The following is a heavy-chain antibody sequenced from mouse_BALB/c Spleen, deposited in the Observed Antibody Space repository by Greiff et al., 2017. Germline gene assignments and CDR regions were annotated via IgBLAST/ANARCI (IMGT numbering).Heavy chain of an antibody. J-gene: IGHJ1*01. CDR2: ISSGGST. Sequence: EVMLVESGGGLVKPGGSLKLSCAASGFTFSSYAMSWVRQTPEKRLEWVASISSGGSTYYPDSVKGRFTISRDNARNILYLQMSSLRSEDTAMYYCARGPLSTNWYFDVWGAGTTVTVSS. CDR1: GFTFSSYA. D-gene: IGHD1-1*01. CDR3: ARGPLSTNWYFDV. V-gene: IGHV5-6-5*01.